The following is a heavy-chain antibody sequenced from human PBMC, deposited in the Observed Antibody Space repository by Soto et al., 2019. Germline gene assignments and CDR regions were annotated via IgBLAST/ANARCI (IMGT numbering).Heavy chain of an antibody. J-gene: IGHJ6*02. CDR3: AKDEECSGGSCYGSYYGMDV. CDR1: GFTFSSYG. Sequence: QVQLVESGGGVVQPGRSLRLSCAASGFTFSSYGMHWVRQAPGKGLEWVAVISYDGSNKYYADSVKGRFTISRDNFKNTLYLQMNSLRAEDTAVYYCAKDEECSGGSCYGSYYGMDVWGQGTTVTVSS. CDR2: ISYDGSNK. D-gene: IGHD2-15*01. V-gene: IGHV3-30*18.